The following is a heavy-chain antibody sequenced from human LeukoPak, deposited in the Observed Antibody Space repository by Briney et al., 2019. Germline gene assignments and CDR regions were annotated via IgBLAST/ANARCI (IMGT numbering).Heavy chain of an antibody. CDR3: ARGTKTVTTRPVDY. V-gene: IGHV3-30-3*01. D-gene: IGHD4-17*01. J-gene: IGHJ4*02. CDR2: ISYDGSNI. Sequence: PGGFLRLSCVASGFTFTNSAMHWVRQAPGKGLEWVAVISYDGSNIYYADSVKGRFTISRDNSKNTLYLQMKSLRSEDTAIYYCARGTKTVTTRPVDYWGQGTLVTVSS. CDR1: GFTFTNSA.